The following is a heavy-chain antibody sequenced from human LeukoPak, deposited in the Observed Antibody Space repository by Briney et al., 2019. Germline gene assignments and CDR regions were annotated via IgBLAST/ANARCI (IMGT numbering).Heavy chain of an antibody. V-gene: IGHV4-59*01. Sequence: PSETLSLTCSVSGDSISHYYWSWIRQSPGKGLEWIGYIYYTGNTNYNPSLNGRATISVDPSKNQFSLKLSSVTAADTAFYYCARDYAYGNWFDPWGQGTLVTVSS. CDR2: IYYTGNT. D-gene: IGHD3-16*01. J-gene: IGHJ5*02. CDR3: ARDYAYGNWFDP. CDR1: GDSISHYY.